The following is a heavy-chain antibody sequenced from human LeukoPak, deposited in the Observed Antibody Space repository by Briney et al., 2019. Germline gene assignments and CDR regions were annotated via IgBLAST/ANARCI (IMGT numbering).Heavy chain of an antibody. CDR1: GGSISSFY. J-gene: IGHJ5*02. CDR2: NYYSGST. Sequence: PSETLSVTCTVSGGSISSFYWSRIRQPPGKGLEWIGYNYYSGSTNYNPSFQSRATISVDKSKNQFSLKLSSVTATDTAVYYCARHGTSGTNLNWFDPWGQGTLVTVSS. V-gene: IGHV4-59*01. CDR3: ARHGTSGTNLNWFDP. D-gene: IGHD1-1*01.